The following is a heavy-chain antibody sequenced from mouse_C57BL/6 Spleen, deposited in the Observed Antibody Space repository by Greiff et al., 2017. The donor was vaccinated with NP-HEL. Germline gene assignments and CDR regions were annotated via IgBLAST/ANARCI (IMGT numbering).Heavy chain of an antibody. D-gene: IGHD6-1*01. CDR1: GFTFSDYY. J-gene: IGHJ1*03. CDR3: ARDRGPVRYFEV. V-gene: IGHV5-16*01. CDR2: INYDGSST. Sequence: EVMLVESEGGLVQPGSSMKLSCTASGFTFSDYYMAWVRQVPEKGLEWVANINYDGSSTYYLDSLKSRFIISRDNAKNILYLQMSSLKSEDTATYYCARDRGPVRYFEVWGTGTTVTVSS.